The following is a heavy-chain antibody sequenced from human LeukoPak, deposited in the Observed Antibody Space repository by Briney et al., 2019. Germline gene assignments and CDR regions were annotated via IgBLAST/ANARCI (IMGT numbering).Heavy chain of an antibody. V-gene: IGHV5-51*01. CDR3: ASMYSSGWSYFDY. Sequence: GESLKISCKGSGYSFTSYWIGWGRQMPGKGLEWMGIIYPGDSDTRYSPSFQGQVTISADKSISTAYLQWSSLKASDTAMYYCASMYSSGWSYFDYWGQGTLFTVSS. J-gene: IGHJ4*02. CDR1: GYSFTSYW. CDR2: IYPGDSDT. D-gene: IGHD6-19*01.